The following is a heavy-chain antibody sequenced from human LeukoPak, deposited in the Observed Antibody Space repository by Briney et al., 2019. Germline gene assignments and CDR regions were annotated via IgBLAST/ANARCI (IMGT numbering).Heavy chain of an antibody. V-gene: IGHV1-2*06. CDR2: INPNSGGT. Sequence: ASVKVSCKASGYTFTGYYMHWVRQAPGQGLEWMGRINPNSGGTNYAQKFQGRVTMTRDTSISTAYMELSRLRSDDTAVYYCARSGYSYGYWFDPWGQGALVTVSS. J-gene: IGHJ5*02. D-gene: IGHD5-18*01. CDR3: ARSGYSYGYWFDP. CDR1: GYTFTGYY.